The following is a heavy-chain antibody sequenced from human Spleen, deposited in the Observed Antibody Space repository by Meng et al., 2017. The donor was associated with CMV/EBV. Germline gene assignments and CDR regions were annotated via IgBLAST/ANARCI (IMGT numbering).Heavy chain of an antibody. D-gene: IGHD6-19*01. V-gene: IGHV3-30*02. J-gene: IGHJ6*02. CDR3: ARDREGRYAMDV. Sequence: GESLKISCAASGFTFSSYGMHWVRQAPGKGLEWVAFIRYDGSNKYYADSVEGRFTISRDNSKKMVFLQMNSLRAEDTAVYYCARDREGRYAMDVWGQGTTVTVSS. CDR1: GFTFSSYG. CDR2: IRYDGSNK.